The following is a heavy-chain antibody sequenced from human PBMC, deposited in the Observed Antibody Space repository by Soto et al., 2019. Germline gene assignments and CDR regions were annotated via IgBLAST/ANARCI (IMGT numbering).Heavy chain of an antibody. CDR1: CGSIFNYY. J-gene: IGHJ6*02. V-gene: IGHV4-59*01. D-gene: IGHD3-10*01. CDR3: ARDGRLMLRGFSFYNGMDV. Sequence: SETLSLTCTISCGSIFNYYWNWIRQPPGKGLEWIGYIYYSGNTNYNPSLKSRVTISVDRSKNQFSLKLTSVTAADTAVYFCARDGRLMLRGFSFYNGMDVWGQGTTVT. CDR2: IYYSGNT.